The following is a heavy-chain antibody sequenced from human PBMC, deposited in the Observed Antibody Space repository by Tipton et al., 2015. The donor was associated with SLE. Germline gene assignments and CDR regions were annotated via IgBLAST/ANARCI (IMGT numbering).Heavy chain of an antibody. Sequence: QSGAEVKEPGESLKISCQVSGYTFSTYWIAWVRQVPGKGLEWMGIIYPGDSDARYSPSFEGQVTISADKSLSAAYLQWTSLQASDTGIYYCARFTHGRLPDYWGQGSLVTVSS. J-gene: IGHJ4*02. V-gene: IGHV5-51*03. CDR1: GYTFSTYW. CDR2: IYPGDSDA. D-gene: IGHD2-15*01. CDR3: ARFTHGRLPDY.